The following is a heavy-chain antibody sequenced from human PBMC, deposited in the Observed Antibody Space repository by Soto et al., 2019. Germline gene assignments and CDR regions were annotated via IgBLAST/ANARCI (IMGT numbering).Heavy chain of an antibody. D-gene: IGHD3-9*01. CDR3: ARGVTYSDILPGYYEDDAFDI. Sequence: ASVKVSCKASGYTFTSYGISWVRQAPGQGLEWMGWISAYNGNTNYAQKLQGRVTMTTDTSTSTAYMELRSLRSDDTAVYYCARGVTYSDILPGYYEDDAFDIWGQGTMVTVSS. CDR2: ISAYNGNT. CDR1: GYTFTSYG. J-gene: IGHJ3*02. V-gene: IGHV1-18*01.